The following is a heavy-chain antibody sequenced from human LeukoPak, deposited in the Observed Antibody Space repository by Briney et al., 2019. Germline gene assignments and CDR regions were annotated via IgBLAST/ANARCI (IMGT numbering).Heavy chain of an antibody. CDR2: INPNSGGT. Sequence: GASVKVSCKASGDTFTGYYMHWVRQAPGQGLEWMGWINPNSGGTNYAQKFQGRVTMTRDTSISTAYMELNRLRSDDTAVYYCARVMWELLWDALTIWGQGTTVTVSS. V-gene: IGHV1-2*02. CDR1: GDTFTGYY. J-gene: IGHJ3*02. CDR3: ARVMWELLWDALTI. D-gene: IGHD1-26*01.